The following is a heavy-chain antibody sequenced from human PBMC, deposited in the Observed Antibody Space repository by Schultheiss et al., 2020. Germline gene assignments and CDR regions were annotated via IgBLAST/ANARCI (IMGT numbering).Heavy chain of an antibody. CDR2: IYTSGST. CDR3: ARGITIFGVVATSHFDY. D-gene: IGHD3-3*01. V-gene: IGHV4-4*07. J-gene: IGHJ4*02. CDR1: GGSISSYY. Sequence: SETLSLTCTVSGGSISSYYWSWIRQPAGKGLEWIGRIYTSGSTNYNPSLKSRVTISVDKSKNQFSLKLSSVTAADTAVYYCARGITIFGVVATSHFDYWGQGTLVTVSS.